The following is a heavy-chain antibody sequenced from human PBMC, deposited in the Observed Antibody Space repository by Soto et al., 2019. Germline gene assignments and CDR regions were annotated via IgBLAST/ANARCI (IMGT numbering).Heavy chain of an antibody. J-gene: IGHJ4*02. D-gene: IGHD6-6*01. V-gene: IGHV3-23*01. Sequence: GGSLRLSCAASGFTFSSYSMSWVRQAPGKGLEWVSGISGSGVSTYYADSVKGRFTISRDNSKSTLYLQMNSLRDEDTAVYYCAKDRERIATRSIDYWGQGTLVTVSS. CDR3: AKDRERIATRSIDY. CDR2: ISGSGVST. CDR1: GFTFSSYS.